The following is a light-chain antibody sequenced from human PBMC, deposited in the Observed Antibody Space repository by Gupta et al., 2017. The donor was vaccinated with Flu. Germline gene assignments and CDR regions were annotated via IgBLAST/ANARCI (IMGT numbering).Light chain of an antibody. CDR3: MHSTRWPWT. V-gene: IGKV2-30*01. CDR2: KAS. J-gene: IGKJ1*01. CDR1: ESLVYSDGDSY. Sequence: DAVMTQSPLSLPVTLGQTASLSCRSSESLVYSDGDSYVSWFHQRPGQSPRRLIYKASNRDSGVPDRISGSGSGTDFTLTISRLEAEDVGVYYCMHSTRWPWTFGQGTKVEI.